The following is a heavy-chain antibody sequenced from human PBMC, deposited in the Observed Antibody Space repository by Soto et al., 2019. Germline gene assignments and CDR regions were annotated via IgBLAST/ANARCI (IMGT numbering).Heavy chain of an antibody. J-gene: IGHJ6*02. CDR1: GGSVSSGSYY. V-gene: IGHV4-61*01. CDR3: ARVSYPYDDYRKYGMDV. D-gene: IGHD4-4*01. Sequence: QVQLQESGPGLLEPSETLTLTCTVSGGSVSSGSYYWSWIRQPPGKGLEWIGYIYYSGSTNYNPSLKSRVTISVDTSKNQVSLKLSYVTAADTAVYYCARVSYPYDDYRKYGMDVWGQGTTVTVSS. CDR2: IYYSGST.